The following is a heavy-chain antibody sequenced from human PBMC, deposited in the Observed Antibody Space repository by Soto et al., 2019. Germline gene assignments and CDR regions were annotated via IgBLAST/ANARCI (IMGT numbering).Heavy chain of an antibody. CDR3: AKDRGTGVEDS. V-gene: IGHV3-30*18. CDR1: GFTFSSYG. Sequence: LRLSCAASGFTFSSYGMHWVRQAPGKGLEWVAVISYDGSNKYYADSVKGRFTISRDNSKNTLYLQMNSLRAEDTAVYYCAKDRGTGVEDSWGQGTLVNVS. CDR2: ISYDGSNK. J-gene: IGHJ4*02. D-gene: IGHD1-1*01.